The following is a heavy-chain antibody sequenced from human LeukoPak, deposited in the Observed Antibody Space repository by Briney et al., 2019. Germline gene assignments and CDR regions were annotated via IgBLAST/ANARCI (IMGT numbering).Heavy chain of an antibody. D-gene: IGHD3-22*01. Sequence: GGSLRLSCAASGFIFNSNAITWVRQAPGKGLECVSAISETGGGTYYADSVKGRFTISRDNSRNTLYLQMNSLSAEDTALYYCAKNYYASTGYDYWGQGTLVTVSS. V-gene: IGHV3-23*01. J-gene: IGHJ4*02. CDR2: ISETGGGT. CDR1: GFIFNSNA. CDR3: AKNYYASTGYDY.